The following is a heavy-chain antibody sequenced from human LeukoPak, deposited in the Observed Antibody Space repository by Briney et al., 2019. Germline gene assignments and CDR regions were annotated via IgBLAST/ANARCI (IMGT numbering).Heavy chain of an antibody. CDR2: ISGSGGST. Sequence: PGGSLRLSCVASGFTLSNAWMSWVRQAPGEGLEWVTAISGSGGSTYYADSVKGRFTISRDNSKNTLYLQMNSLRAEDTAVYYCAKDRIAARGYWGQGTLVTVSS. D-gene: IGHD6-6*01. J-gene: IGHJ4*02. CDR1: GFTLSNAW. CDR3: AKDRIAARGY. V-gene: IGHV3-23*01.